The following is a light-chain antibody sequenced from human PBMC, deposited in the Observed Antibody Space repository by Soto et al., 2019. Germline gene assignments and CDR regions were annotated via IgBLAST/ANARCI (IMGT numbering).Light chain of an antibody. Sequence: DIQMTQSPSTLSASVVDRVTITCRASQSISSWLAWYQQKPGKAPKLLIYDASSLESGVPSRFSGSGSGTEFTLTISSLQPDDFAIYYCQQYKNYYPTFGQGTKVDIK. CDR1: QSISSW. CDR2: DAS. V-gene: IGKV1-5*01. CDR3: QQYKNYYPT. J-gene: IGKJ1*01.